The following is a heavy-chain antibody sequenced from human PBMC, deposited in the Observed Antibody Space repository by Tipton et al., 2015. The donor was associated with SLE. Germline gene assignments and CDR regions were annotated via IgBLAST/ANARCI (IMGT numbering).Heavy chain of an antibody. CDR3: TRGRLLEWLSSYYYYYGMDV. CDR2: IYYSGST. J-gene: IGHJ6*02. V-gene: IGHV4-39*07. CDR1: GGSISSSSYY. Sequence: PSLTCTVSGGSISSSSYYWGWIRQPPGKGLEWIESIYYSGSTYYNPSLKSRVTISVDTSKNQFSLKLSSVTAADTAVYYCTRGRLLEWLSSYYYYYGMDVWGQGTPVTVSS. D-gene: IGHD3-3*01.